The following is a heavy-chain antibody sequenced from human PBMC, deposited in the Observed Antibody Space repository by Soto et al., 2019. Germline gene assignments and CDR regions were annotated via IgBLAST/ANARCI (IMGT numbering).Heavy chain of an antibody. Sequence: PSETLSLTCTVSGGSVSSGTYQWSWIRQSPGKGLEWIGYIYYTGSTNYNPPLKSRVTISVDPSKNQSSLKLTSVTAADTALNFWGENQYCALWSGSVPRDVWRHGTTGGVSS. J-gene: IGHJ6*02. V-gene: IGHV4-61*01. CDR2: IYYTGST. CDR3: GENQYCALWSGSVPRDV. CDR1: GGSVSSGTYQ. D-gene: IGHD3-3*01.